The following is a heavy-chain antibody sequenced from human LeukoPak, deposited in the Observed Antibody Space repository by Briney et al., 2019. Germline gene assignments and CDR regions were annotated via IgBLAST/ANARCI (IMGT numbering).Heavy chain of an antibody. CDR3: ARGPVVVPAATDYYYYYGMDV. CDR2: IYYSGST. Sequence: SETLSLTCTVSGGSISSYYWSWIRQPPGKGLEWIGYIYYSGSTNYNPSLKSRVTISVDTSKNQFSLKLSSVTAADTAVYYCARGPVVVPAATDYYYYYGMDVWGQGTTVTVSS. J-gene: IGHJ6*02. CDR1: GGSISSYY. D-gene: IGHD2-2*01. V-gene: IGHV4-59*12.